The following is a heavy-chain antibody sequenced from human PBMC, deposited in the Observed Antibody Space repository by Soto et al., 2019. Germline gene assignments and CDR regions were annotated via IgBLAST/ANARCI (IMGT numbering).Heavy chain of an antibody. J-gene: IGHJ4*02. CDR1: GFTFSSYS. V-gene: IGHV3-48*02. D-gene: IGHD1-1*01. CDR3: ARGRYVLNDDNDY. CDR2: ISSSSSTI. Sequence: PEGSLRLSCAAYGFTFSSYSMNWVRQAPGKGLEWVSYISSSSSTIYYADSVKGRFTISRDNAKNSLYLQMNSLRDEDTAVYYCARGRYVLNDDNDYWGQGTLVTVSS.